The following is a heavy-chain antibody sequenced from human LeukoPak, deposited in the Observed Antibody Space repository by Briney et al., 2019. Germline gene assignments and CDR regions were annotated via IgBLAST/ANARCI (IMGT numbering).Heavy chain of an antibody. V-gene: IGHV4-4*07. CDR1: GASFSSYL. CDR3: AREAFSYPYYGSGIPRGYFDY. Sequence: SETLSLTCTVSGASFSSYLWNWIRQPAGKGLEWVGRIHTSGTTNYNPSVKSRVTMSVDTSKNQFFLKLSSVTAADTAVYYCAREAFSYPYYGSGIPRGYFDYWGQGTLVTVSS. CDR2: IHTSGTT. D-gene: IGHD3-10*01. J-gene: IGHJ4*02.